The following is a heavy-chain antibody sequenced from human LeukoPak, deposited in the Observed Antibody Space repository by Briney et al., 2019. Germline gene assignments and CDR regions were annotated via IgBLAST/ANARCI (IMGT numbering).Heavy chain of an antibody. Sequence: GRSLRLSCAASGFTFDDYAMHWVRQVPGKGLEWVSGVNWNGGRTGYADSVKGRFTISRDNTKNSLYLQMYSVRAEDVALYYCAKDRNPYYDSSGYYDNWGQGTLVTVSS. CDR3: AKDRNPYYDSSGYYDN. V-gene: IGHV3-9*03. J-gene: IGHJ4*02. CDR2: VNWNGGRT. CDR1: GFTFDDYA. D-gene: IGHD3-22*01.